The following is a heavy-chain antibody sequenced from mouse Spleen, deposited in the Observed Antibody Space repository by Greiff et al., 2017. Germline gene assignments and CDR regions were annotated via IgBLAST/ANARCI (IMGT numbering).Heavy chain of an antibody. J-gene: IGHJ3*01. CDR3: AREGHYDDFAY. D-gene: IGHD2-4*01. CDR2: ISYDGSN. CDR1: GYSITSGYY. Sequence: EVKLVESGPGLVKPSQSLSLTCSVTGYSITSGYYWNWIRQFPGNKLEWMGYISYDGSNNYNPSLKNRISITRDTSKNQFFLKLNSVTTEDTATYYCAREGHYDDFAYWGQGTLVTVSA. V-gene: IGHV3-6*01.